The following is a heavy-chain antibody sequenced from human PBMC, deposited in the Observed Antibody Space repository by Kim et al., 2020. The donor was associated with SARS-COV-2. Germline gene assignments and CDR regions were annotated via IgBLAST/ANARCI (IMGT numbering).Heavy chain of an antibody. Sequence: KDRFTISRDNAKNSLYLQLNNLRAEDTAVYYCARENIVVVPAANLYGMDVWGQGTTVTVSS. V-gene: IGHV3-11*06. D-gene: IGHD2-2*01. CDR3: ARENIVVVPAANLYGMDV. J-gene: IGHJ6*02.